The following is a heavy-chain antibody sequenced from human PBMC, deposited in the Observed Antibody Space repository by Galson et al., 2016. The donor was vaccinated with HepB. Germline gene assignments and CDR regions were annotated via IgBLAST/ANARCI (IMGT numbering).Heavy chain of an antibody. CDR3: ARLNRGGDYFDY. J-gene: IGHJ4*02. Sequence: GLEWIGSIYYSGSRYFNPSLKSRVTVSIDTSKSQFFLKLTSVTAADTAVYFCARLNRGGDYFDYWGQGTLVTVSP. D-gene: IGHD3-10*01. V-gene: IGHV4-39*01. CDR2: IYYSGSR.